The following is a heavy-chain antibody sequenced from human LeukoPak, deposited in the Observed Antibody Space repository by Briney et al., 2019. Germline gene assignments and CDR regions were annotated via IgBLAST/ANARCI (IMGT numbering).Heavy chain of an antibody. CDR3: ARDLVAVASQWFAP. D-gene: IGHD6-19*01. Sequence: SETLSLTCTVSGGSISSYYWSWIRQPAGKGLEWIGRIYTSGSTNYNPSLKSRVTMSVDTSKNQFSLKLSSVTAADTAVYYCARDLVAVASQWFAPWGQGTLVTVP. CDR1: GGSISSYY. CDR2: IYTSGST. J-gene: IGHJ5*02. V-gene: IGHV4-4*07.